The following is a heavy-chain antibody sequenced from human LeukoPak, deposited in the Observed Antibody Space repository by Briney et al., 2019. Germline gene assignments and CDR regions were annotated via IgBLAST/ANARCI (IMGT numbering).Heavy chain of an antibody. CDR3: AKETPYNSGWGGYALDV. J-gene: IGHJ3*01. Sequence: GGSLRLSCVASGFTFDDYAIHWVRQAPGKGLEWVSGASWNSGNIGYADSVKGRFTISRDNAKNSLYLQMNSLRPEDTAFYYCAKETPYNSGWGGYALDVWGLGTMVTVSS. CDR1: GFTFDDYA. CDR2: ASWNSGNI. D-gene: IGHD6-19*01. V-gene: IGHV3-9*01.